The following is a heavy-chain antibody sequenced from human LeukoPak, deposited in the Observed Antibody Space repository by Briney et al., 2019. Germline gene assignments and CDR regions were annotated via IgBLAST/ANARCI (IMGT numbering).Heavy chain of an antibody. Sequence: ASVKVSCKASGYTFTSYGISWVRQAPGQGLEWMGWVSGVNGDTKYAHKVQGRVTMTTDTSTSTAYMELRSLRSDDTAVYYCARDVGFYYDSGSVLDQWGQGTRVTVSS. J-gene: IGHJ4*02. CDR3: ARDVGFYYDSGSVLDQ. V-gene: IGHV1-18*01. CDR1: GYTFTSYG. CDR2: VSGVNGDT. D-gene: IGHD3-10*01.